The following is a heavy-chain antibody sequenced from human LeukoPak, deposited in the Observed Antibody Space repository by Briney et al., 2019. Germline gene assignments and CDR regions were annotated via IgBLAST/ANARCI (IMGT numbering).Heavy chain of an antibody. CDR2: ISSSGSTI. J-gene: IGHJ4*02. D-gene: IGHD3-22*01. V-gene: IGHV3-48*03. CDR1: GFTFSSYE. CDR3: AKAYRGGYYYDSSGYYPIDY. Sequence: GGSLRLSCAASGFTFSSYEMNWVRQAPGKGLEWVSYISSSGSTIYYADSVKGRFTISRDNSKNTLYLQMNSLRAEDTAVYYCAKAYRGGYYYDSSGYYPIDYWGQGTLVTVSS.